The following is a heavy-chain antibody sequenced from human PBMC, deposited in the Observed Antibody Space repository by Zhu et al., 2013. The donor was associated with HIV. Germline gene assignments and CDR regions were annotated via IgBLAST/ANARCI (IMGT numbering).Heavy chain of an antibody. Sequence: QVQLQESGPGLVKPSGTLSLACAVSGGSISSSNWWSWVRQPPGKGLEWIGEIYHSGSTNYNPSLKSRVTISVDKSKNQFSLKLSSVTAADTAVYYCARVKVKWELPKGSYYYGMDVWGQGTTVTVSS. V-gene: IGHV4-4*02. D-gene: IGHD1-26*01. CDR1: GGSISSSNW. CDR3: ARVKVKWELPKGSYYYGMDV. CDR2: IYHSGST. J-gene: IGHJ6*02.